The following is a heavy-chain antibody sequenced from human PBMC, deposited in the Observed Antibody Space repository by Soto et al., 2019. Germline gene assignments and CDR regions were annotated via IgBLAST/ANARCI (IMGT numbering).Heavy chain of an antibody. CDR3: ARGERGRPTKGYYYYMDV. D-gene: IGHD6-6*01. Sequence: SETLSLTCAVYGGSFSGYYWSWIRQPPGKGLEWIGEINHSGSTNYNPSLKSRVTISVDTSKNQFSLKLSSVTAADTAVYYCARGERGRPTKGYYYYMDVWGKGTTVTVSS. J-gene: IGHJ6*03. V-gene: IGHV4-34*01. CDR2: INHSGST. CDR1: GGSFSGYY.